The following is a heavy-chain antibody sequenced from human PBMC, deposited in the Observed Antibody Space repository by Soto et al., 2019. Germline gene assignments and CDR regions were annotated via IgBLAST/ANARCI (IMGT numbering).Heavy chain of an antibody. V-gene: IGHV3-23*01. CDR3: ARFRSGIGWDF. CDR2: ISGPGGSR. CDR1: GFTFRSYV. Sequence: EVQVLESGGGLEQPGGSLRLSCAASGFTFRSYVMSWVRQAPGKGLEWVSSISGPGGSRYYADSVRGRFTIPRDNSNNTVYLQMDSLRAEDTAIYYCARFRSGIGWDFWGQGTLVTVSS. J-gene: IGHJ4*02. D-gene: IGHD2-15*01.